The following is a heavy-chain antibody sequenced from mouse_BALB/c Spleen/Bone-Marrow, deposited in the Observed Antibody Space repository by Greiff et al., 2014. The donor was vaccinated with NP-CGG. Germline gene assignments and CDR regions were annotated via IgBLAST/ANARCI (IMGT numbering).Heavy chain of an antibody. CDR1: GYTFTSYY. J-gene: IGHJ4*01. D-gene: IGHD1-3*01. V-gene: IGHV1S56*01. Sequence: VQLQQSGPELVKPGASVRISCKASGYTFTSYYIHWVKQRPGQGLEWIGWFYPGNVNTKYNEKFKVKATLIADKSSSTVYMQLGSLTSEKHEVYFIARHKWAMDYWGQGTSVTVSS. CDR3: ARHKWAMDY. CDR2: FYPGNVNT.